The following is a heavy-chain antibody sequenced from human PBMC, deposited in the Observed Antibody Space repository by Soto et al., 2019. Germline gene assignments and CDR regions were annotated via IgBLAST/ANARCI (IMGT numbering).Heavy chain of an antibody. CDR1: GFSFSNYG. D-gene: IGHD2-21*02. CDR3: ARDREEYCGGDCYLNYYYGMDV. Sequence: PGGSLRLSCSASGFSFSNYGMHWVRQAPGKGLEWVAIIWYDGSNKYYADSVKGRFTISRDKSKNTLHLQMNSLRAEDTAVYYCARDREEYCGGDCYLNYYYGMDVWGRGTTVTVSS. V-gene: IGHV3-33*01. J-gene: IGHJ6*02. CDR2: IWYDGSNK.